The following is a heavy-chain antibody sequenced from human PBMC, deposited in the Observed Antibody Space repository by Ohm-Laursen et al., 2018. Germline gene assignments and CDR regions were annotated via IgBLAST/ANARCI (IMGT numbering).Heavy chain of an antibody. J-gene: IGHJ3*02. Sequence: SLRLSCAAFGFTLSSYSMNWVRQAPGKGLEWVSSISSSSSYIYYADSVKGRFAISRDNAKNSLYLQMNSLRAEDTAVYYCARVALRITMIIPDAFDIWGQGTMVTVSS. CDR2: ISSSSSYI. V-gene: IGHV3-21*01. D-gene: IGHD3-22*01. CDR1: GFTLSSYS. CDR3: ARVALRITMIIPDAFDI.